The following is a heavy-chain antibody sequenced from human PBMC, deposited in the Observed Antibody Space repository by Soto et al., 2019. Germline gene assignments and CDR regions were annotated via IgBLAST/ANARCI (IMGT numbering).Heavy chain of an antibody. CDR2: IIPVFNSA. V-gene: IGHV1-69*01. Sequence: QVRLVQSGAEVTKPGSSVKVSCKASGYTFSSYTINWVRQAPGQGLELMGGIIPVFNSATYAQKFQGRVTITADESTSTAYLELRSLRSEDTAVYYCARIGDGNQRPFDYWGQGTLVTVSS. CDR3: ARIGDGNQRPFDY. D-gene: IGHD6-25*01. J-gene: IGHJ4*02. CDR1: GYTFSSYT.